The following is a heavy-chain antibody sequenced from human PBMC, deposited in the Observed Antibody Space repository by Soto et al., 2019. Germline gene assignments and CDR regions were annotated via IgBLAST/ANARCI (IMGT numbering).Heavy chain of an antibody. D-gene: IGHD2-21*02. V-gene: IGHV3-7*03. CDR1: GFTLSMYS. J-gene: IGHJ6*02. CDR3: ARDHLILQAHDFFSGSDV. CDR2: IPQDGSDG. Sequence: GGSLRLSCEVSGFTLSMYSMTWVRQAPGKGLEWVAKIPQDGSDGHYLDSVKGRFTISRDNAKNSVYLQMNSLRADDTAVFYCARDHLILQAHDFFSGSDVWGQGAKVTVYS.